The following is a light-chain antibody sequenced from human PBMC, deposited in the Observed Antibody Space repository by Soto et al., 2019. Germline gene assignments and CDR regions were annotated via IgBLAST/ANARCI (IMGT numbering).Light chain of an antibody. J-gene: IGLJ2*01. CDR3: SSYTSSSTLGVV. CDR2: EVS. Sequence: QSALTQPASVSGSPGQSITISCTGTSSDVGGYNYVSWYQQNPGKAPKLVIYEVSNRPSGVSNRFSGSKSGNTASLTISGLQAEDEADYYCSSYTSSSTLGVVFGGGTKVTVL. V-gene: IGLV2-14*01. CDR1: SSDVGGYNY.